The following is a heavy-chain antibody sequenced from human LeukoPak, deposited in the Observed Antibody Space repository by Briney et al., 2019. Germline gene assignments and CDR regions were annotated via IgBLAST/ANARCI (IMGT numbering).Heavy chain of an antibody. CDR3: ARVGYGDYGRRGYYFDY. D-gene: IGHD4-17*01. V-gene: IGHV4-59*01. Sequence: SETLSLTCTVSGGSISSYYWSWIRQPPGKGLEGIGYIYYSGSTNYNPSLKSRVTISVDTSKNQFSLKLRSVAAADTAVYYCARVGYGDYGRRGYYFDYWGQGTLVTVSS. J-gene: IGHJ4*02. CDR1: GGSISSYY. CDR2: IYYSGST.